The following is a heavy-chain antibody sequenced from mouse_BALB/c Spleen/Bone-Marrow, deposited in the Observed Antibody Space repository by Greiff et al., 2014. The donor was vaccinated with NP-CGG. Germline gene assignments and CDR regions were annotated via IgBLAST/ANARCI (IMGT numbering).Heavy chain of an antibody. CDR3: AREGYHGSPFAY. D-gene: IGHD1-1*01. V-gene: IGHV1-7*01. Sequence: QVQLQQSGAELAKPGASVKMSCKASGYTFTSYWMHWVKQRPGQGLEWIGYINPSTGYAEYNQKFKDKATLTADKSSSTAYMQLSSLTSEDSAVYYCAREGYHGSPFAYWGQGTLVTVSA. J-gene: IGHJ3*01. CDR1: GYTFTSYW. CDR2: INPSTGYA.